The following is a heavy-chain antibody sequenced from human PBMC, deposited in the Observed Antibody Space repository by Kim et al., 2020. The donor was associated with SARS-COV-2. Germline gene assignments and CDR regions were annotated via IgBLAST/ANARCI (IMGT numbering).Heavy chain of an antibody. CDR2: ISYDGSNK. V-gene: IGHV3-30-3*01. J-gene: IGHJ5*02. Sequence: GGSLRLSCAASGFTFSSYAMHWVRQAPGKGLEWVAVISYDGSNKYYADSVKGRFTISRDNSKNTLYLQMNSLRAEDTAVYYCARRLGYSSSWPIDPWGQGTLVTVSS. CDR3: ARRLGYSSSWPIDP. CDR1: GFTFSSYA. D-gene: IGHD6-13*01.